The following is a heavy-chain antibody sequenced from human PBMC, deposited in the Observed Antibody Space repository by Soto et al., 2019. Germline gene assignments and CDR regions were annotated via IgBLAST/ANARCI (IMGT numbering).Heavy chain of an antibody. D-gene: IGHD6-19*01. CDR3: GKERRGSGWSVCNF. CDR1: GFPFSHYA. V-gene: IGHV3-23*01. J-gene: IGHJ4*02. Sequence: ESGGGLVQPGGSLRLSCPASGFPFSHYAMNWVRQGPGTRLEGVAAISGSGDSARYADSVRGRFTISRDNSRDTLYLEMNSLRVDDTAVYYCGKERRGSGWSVCNFWGQGALVTVSS. CDR2: ISGSGDSA.